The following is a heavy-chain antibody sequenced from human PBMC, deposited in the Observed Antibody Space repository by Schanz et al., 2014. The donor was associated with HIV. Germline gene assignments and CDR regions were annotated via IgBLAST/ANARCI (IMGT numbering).Heavy chain of an antibody. Sequence: QVQLVESGGGVVQPGRSLRLSCTASGFTFSSSGMHWVRQAPAKGLEWVAVISYDGSIKEYADSVKGRFAISRDNSKNTVYLQMNSLRGEDSAVYYCAKVGRIYSTTWIDHWGQGTLVTVSS. J-gene: IGHJ4*02. D-gene: IGHD6-13*01. CDR1: GFTFSSSG. CDR2: ISYDGSIK. CDR3: AKVGRIYSTTWIDH. V-gene: IGHV3-30*18.